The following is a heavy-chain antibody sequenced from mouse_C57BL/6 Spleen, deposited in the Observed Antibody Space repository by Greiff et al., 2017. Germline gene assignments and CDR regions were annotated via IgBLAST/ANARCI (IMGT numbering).Heavy chain of an antibody. D-gene: IGHD1-1*01. Sequence: VQLKESGGGLVQPGGSLKLSCAASGFTFSDYGMAWVRQAPRKGPEWVAFISNLAYSIYYADTVTGRFTISRENAKNTLYLEMSSLRSEDTAMYYCARQRYYGSHWYFDVWGTGTTVTVSS. V-gene: IGHV5-15*01. CDR2: ISNLAYSI. J-gene: IGHJ1*03. CDR3: ARQRYYGSHWYFDV. CDR1: GFTFSDYG.